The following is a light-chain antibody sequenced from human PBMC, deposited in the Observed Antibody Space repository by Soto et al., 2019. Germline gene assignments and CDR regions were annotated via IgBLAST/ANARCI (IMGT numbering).Light chain of an antibody. CDR1: QGISRN. J-gene: IGKJ3*01. Sequence: DTQLTQSPSFLSASVGDRVTITCRASQGISRNLAWHQQRPGRAPKVLIYEASTLQSGVPSRFSGSGSGTEFTLTISSLQPEDFATYYCQQLNSYPFTFGPGTKVDIK. V-gene: IGKV1-9*01. CDR3: QQLNSYPFT. CDR2: EAS.